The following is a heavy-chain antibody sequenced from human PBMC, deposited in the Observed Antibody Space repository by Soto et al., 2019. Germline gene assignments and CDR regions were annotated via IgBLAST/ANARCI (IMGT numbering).Heavy chain of an antibody. J-gene: IGHJ4*02. CDR3: ARDDSGSGSPYYFDF. V-gene: IGHV3-30-3*01. Sequence: GGSLRLSCEASGFTFSGHAFHWVRQAPGKGLEWVSVVSYDGSIKYYADSVKGRFTISRVNSKSTLYLQMNSLRPEDTAVYYCARDDSGSGSPYYFDFWGQGALVTVSS. D-gene: IGHD3-10*01. CDR2: VSYDGSIK. CDR1: GFTFSGHA.